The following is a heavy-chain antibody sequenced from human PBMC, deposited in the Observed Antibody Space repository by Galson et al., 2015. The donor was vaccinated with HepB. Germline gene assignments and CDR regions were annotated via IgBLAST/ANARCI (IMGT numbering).Heavy chain of an antibody. V-gene: IGHV3-73*01. CDR1: GFTFSGSA. CDR2: IRSKANSYAT. D-gene: IGHD6-13*01. CDR3: TRSKGEYSSSWYEGDY. J-gene: IGHJ4*02. Sequence: SLRLSCAASGFTFSGSAMHWVRQASGKGLEWVGRIRSKANSYATAYAASVKGRFTISRDDSKNTAYLQMNSLKTEDTAVYYCTRSKGEYSSSWYEGDYWGQGTLVTVSS.